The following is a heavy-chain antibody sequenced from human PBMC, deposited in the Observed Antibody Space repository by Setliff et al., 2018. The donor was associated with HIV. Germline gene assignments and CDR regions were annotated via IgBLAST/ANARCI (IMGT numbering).Heavy chain of an antibody. CDR1: GYIFTDYY. V-gene: IGHV1-3*01. CDR2: INVGKGDT. CDR3: ARGALLAVFDFDH. J-gene: IGHJ4*01. D-gene: IGHD3-10*01. Sequence: ASVKVSCKASGYIFTDYYMHWVRQAPGQSLEWMGWINVGKGDTKYSQELQGRITITTDTSANTAYMELSGLRSDDTAVYFCARGALLAVFDFDHWGHGTLVTVSS.